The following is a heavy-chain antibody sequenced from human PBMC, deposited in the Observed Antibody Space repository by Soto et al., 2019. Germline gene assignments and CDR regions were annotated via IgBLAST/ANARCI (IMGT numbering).Heavy chain of an antibody. J-gene: IGHJ6*03. CDR2: IIPILGIA. Sequence: GASVKVSCKASGGTFSCYTMSWVRQAPGQGLEWMGRIIPILGIANYAQKFQGRVTITADKSTSTAYMELSSLRSEDTAVYYCALGRGPERVAAPGHYYYYYMDVWGKGTTVTVSS. CDR3: ALGRGPERVAAPGHYYYYYMDV. V-gene: IGHV1-69*02. CDR1: GGTFSCYT. D-gene: IGHD6-19*01.